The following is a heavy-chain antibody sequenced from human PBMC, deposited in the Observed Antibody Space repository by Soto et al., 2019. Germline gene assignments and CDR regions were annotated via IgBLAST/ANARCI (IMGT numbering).Heavy chain of an antibody. V-gene: IGHV4-30-4*01. CDR1: GGSISSDDYY. CDR3: ARDRSNSPDYFDY. J-gene: IGHJ4*02. CDR2: IYHSGRT. Sequence: RSLTCTVSGGSISSDDYYWTWIRQPPGKGLEWIGYIYHSGRTSYNPSLDSRITISMDTSNNQFSLKLSSVTAADTAVYYCARDRSNSPDYFDYWGQGALVTVSS. D-gene: IGHD6-6*01.